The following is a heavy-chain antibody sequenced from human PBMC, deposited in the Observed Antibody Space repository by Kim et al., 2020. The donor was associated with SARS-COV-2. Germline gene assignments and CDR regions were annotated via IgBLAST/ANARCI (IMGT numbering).Heavy chain of an antibody. Sequence: GGSLRLSCAASGFKFGDYAMHWVRQVPGKGPEWVSGIRWSGGTIVYADSVKGRFTISRDDAKSSLYLQMNNLRVDDTALYYCVKGSGLGNFYYMDVWGKGTAVPVSS. D-gene: IGHD3-3*01. V-gene: IGHV3-9*01. CDR2: IRWSGGTI. CDR1: GFKFGDYA. CDR3: VKGSGLGNFYYMDV. J-gene: IGHJ6*03.